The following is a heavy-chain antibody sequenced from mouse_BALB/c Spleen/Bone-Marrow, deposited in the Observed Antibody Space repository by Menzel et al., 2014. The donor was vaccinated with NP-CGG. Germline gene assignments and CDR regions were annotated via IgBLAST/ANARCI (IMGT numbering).Heavy chain of an antibody. CDR2: INPSTGYT. CDR3: ARRDYWYFDV. CDR1: GYTFTSYW. Sequence: QVQLKQSGAELAKPGASEKMSCKASGYTFTSYWMHWVKQRPGQGLEWIGYINPSTGYTDYNQKFKDKATLTADKSSSTAYMHLSSLTSEDSAVYYCARRDYWYFDVWGAGTTVTVSS. V-gene: IGHV1-7*01. J-gene: IGHJ1*01.